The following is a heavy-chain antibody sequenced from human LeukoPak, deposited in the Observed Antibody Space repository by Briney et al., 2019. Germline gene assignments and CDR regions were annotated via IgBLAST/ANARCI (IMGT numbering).Heavy chain of an antibody. J-gene: IGHJ4*02. CDR2: INPNSGDT. D-gene: IGHD2-21*01. CDR3: ARDIQY. Sequence: ASVKVSCKASGYTFTGYYMHWVRQAPRQGLEWMGWINPNSGDTDYAQKFQDRVTMTRDTSISTAYMELSRLTSDDTAVYFCARDIQYWGQGTLVTVSS. V-gene: IGHV1-2*02. CDR1: GYTFTGYY.